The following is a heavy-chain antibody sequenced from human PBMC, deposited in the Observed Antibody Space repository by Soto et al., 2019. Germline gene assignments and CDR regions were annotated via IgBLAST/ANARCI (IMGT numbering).Heavy chain of an antibody. CDR2: IYYSGST. Sequence: SETLSLTCAVYGVSFSGYYWSWIRQPPGKGLEWIGYIYYSGSTNYNPSLKSRVTISVDTSKNQFSLKLSSVTAADTAVYYCARRWGRTFDYWGQGTLVTVSS. V-gene: IGHV4-59*08. CDR3: ARRWGRTFDY. J-gene: IGHJ4*02. D-gene: IGHD7-27*01. CDR1: GVSFSGYY.